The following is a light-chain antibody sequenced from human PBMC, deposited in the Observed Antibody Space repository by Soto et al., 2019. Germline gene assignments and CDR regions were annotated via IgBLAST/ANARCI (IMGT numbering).Light chain of an antibody. CDR1: QDISNY. CDR2: DAS. V-gene: IGKV1-33*01. Sequence: DIQMTQSPSSLSASVGDRVTITCQASQDISNYLNWYRQKPGKAPKLVISDASNLETGAPSRFSGSGSGTDFTFTISSLQPEDIGTYFCQQYDNLPLSFGPGTKVDIK. CDR3: QQYDNLPLS. J-gene: IGKJ3*01.